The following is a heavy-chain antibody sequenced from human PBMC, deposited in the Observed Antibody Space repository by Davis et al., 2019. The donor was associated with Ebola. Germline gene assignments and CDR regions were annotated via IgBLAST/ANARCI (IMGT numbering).Heavy chain of an antibody. V-gene: IGHV1-18*01. D-gene: IGHD2-2*01. J-gene: IGHJ6*04. CDR1: GYTFTSYA. Sequence: ASVKVSCKASGYTFTSYAMNCVRQAPGQGLEWMGWISGYNGNTNYVENLQGRVTMTTDTSTSTAYMELRSLRSADTAVYYCARDGISVVVDRGMDVWGKGTTVTVSS. CDR3: ARDGISVVVDRGMDV. CDR2: ISGYNGNT.